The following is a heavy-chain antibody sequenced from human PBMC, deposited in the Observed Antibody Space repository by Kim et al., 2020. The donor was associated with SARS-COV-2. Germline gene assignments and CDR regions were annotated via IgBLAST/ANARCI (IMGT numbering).Heavy chain of an antibody. CDR3: ARDTPGQKAYDI. J-gene: IGHJ3*02. V-gene: IGHV6-1*01. Sequence: DYAGSVKSRKTITADTSKNQFSLKLNSVSPEDTAVYYCARDTPGQKAYDIWGQGTMVTVSS.